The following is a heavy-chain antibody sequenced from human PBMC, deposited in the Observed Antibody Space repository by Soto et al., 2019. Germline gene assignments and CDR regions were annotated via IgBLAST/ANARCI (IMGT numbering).Heavy chain of an antibody. CDR2: ISGSGGYT. J-gene: IGHJ4*02. V-gene: IGHV3-23*01. CDR1: GFTFSNYA. CDR3: AKDITPRHRWELQR. D-gene: IGHD1-26*01. Sequence: GGSLRLSCAASGFTFSNYAMSWVRQAPGKGLDWVSAISGSGGYTHYADSVKGRFTISRDNSKNTLYLQMNSLRAEDTAVYYRAKDITPRHRWELQRWGQGTLVTVSS.